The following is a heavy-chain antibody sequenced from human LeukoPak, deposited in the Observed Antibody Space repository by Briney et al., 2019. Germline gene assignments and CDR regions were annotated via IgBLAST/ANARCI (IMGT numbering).Heavy chain of an antibody. J-gene: IGHJ4*02. Sequence: SETLSLTCTVSGDSISSTNYYWDWIRQPPGKGLEWIGSIYYSGNTYYNPSLKSRVTISIDTSKNQFSLKLSSMTAADTAVYYCARQTWIQLSFLDYWGQGTLVTVSS. D-gene: IGHD5-18*01. CDR1: GDSISSTNYY. V-gene: IGHV4-39*01. CDR2: IYYSGNT. CDR3: ARQTWIQLSFLDY.